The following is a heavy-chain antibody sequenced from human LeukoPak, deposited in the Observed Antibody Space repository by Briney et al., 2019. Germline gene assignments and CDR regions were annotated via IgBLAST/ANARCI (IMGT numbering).Heavy chain of an antibody. J-gene: IGHJ4*02. CDR2: IYYSGST. D-gene: IGHD3-9*01. CDR1: GGSIGSGGYY. V-gene: IGHV4-31*03. Sequence: SQTLSLTCTVSGGSIGSGGYYWSWIRQHPGKGLEWIGYIYYSGSTYYNPSLKSRVTISVDTSKNQFSLKLSSVTAADTAVYYCAREGLRYFDWLLWGQGTLVTVSS. CDR3: AREGLRYFDWLL.